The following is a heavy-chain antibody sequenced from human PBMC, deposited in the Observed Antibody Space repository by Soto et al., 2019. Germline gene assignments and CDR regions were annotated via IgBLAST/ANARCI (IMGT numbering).Heavy chain of an antibody. J-gene: IGHJ3*02. CDR2: THYSGST. V-gene: IGHV4-59*08. CDR3: ARWSETAGISLRAFDI. D-gene: IGHD3-3*01. Sequence: QVQLQESGPGLVKPSETLSLTCTVSGASITSYYWNWIRQTPGKGLEWIGFTHYSGSTSFNPSLKSRHSMSVDTSKNQYSLRLSFLTAADTAVYYCARWSETAGISLRAFDIWGQGTKVTVSS. CDR1: GASITSYY.